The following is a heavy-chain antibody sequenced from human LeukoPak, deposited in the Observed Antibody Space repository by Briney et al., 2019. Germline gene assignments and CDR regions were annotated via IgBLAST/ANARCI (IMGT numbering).Heavy chain of an antibody. CDR2: INPNSGGT. Sequence: GASVKVSCKASGYTFTGYYMHWVRQAPGQGLEWMGWINPNSGGTNYAQKFQGRVTMTRDTSISTAYMELSRLRSDDTAVYYCATPESVYSSGWFDYWGQGTLVTVSS. V-gene: IGHV1-2*02. CDR1: GYTFTGYY. J-gene: IGHJ4*02. D-gene: IGHD6-19*01. CDR3: ATPESVYSSGWFDY.